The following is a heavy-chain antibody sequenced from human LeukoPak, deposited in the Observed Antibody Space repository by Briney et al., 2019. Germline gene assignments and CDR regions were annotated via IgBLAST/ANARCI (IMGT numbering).Heavy chain of an antibody. V-gene: IGHV4-4*07. CDR1: GGSISSHY. Sequence: SETLSLTCTVSGGSISSHYWSWIRQPAGKGLEWIGRIYTSGSTNYNPSLKSRVTMSVDKTKNQFSLKLNSVTAADTALYYCARAPKLQPLDAFDIWGQGTMVTVSS. CDR3: ARAPKLQPLDAFDI. D-gene: IGHD4-23*01. J-gene: IGHJ3*02. CDR2: IYTSGST.